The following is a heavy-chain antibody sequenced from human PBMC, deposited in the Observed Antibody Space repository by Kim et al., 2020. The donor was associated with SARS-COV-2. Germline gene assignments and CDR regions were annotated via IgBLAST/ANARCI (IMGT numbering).Heavy chain of an antibody. Sequence: GGSLRLSCAASGFTFSSYSMNWVRQAPGKGLEWVSSISSSSSYIYYADSVKGRFTISRDNAKNSLYLQMNSLRAEDTAVYYCARGGAGSYRFLEWFKEEFGRYGMDVWGQGTTVTVSS. J-gene: IGHJ6*02. V-gene: IGHV3-21*01. CDR1: GFTFSSYS. CDR3: ARGGAGSYRFLEWFKEEFGRYGMDV. CDR2: ISSSSSYI. D-gene: IGHD3-3*01.